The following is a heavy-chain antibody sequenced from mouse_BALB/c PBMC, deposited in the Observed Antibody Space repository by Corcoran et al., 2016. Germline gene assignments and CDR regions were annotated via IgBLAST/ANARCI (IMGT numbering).Heavy chain of an antibody. CDR2: ILPGSGST. V-gene: IGHV1-9*01. CDR3: ARLRGPAWFAY. Sequence: QVQLQQSGAELMKPGASVKISCKATGYTFSSYWIEWVKQRPGHGLEWIGEILPGSGSTNYNEKFKGKATFTADTSSNTAYMQLSSLTSEDSAFYYCARLRGPAWFAYWGQGTLVTVSA. J-gene: IGHJ3*01. CDR1: GYTFSSYW.